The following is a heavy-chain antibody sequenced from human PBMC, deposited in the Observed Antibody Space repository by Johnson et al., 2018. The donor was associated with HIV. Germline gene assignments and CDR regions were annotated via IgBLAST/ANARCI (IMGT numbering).Heavy chain of an antibody. CDR2: IDTAGDT. V-gene: IGHV3-13*01. CDR1: GFTFSSYD. J-gene: IGHJ3*02. D-gene: IGHD6-6*01. Sequence: VQLVESGGGLVQPGGSLRLSCAASGFTFSSYDMHWVRQTTGKGLEWVSVIDTAGDTYYAGSVKGRFTISRENAKKSLYLQMNSLRVEETAVYYCASPWGRYSISSLDTFDIWGQGTMVTVSS. CDR3: ASPWGRYSISSLDTFDI.